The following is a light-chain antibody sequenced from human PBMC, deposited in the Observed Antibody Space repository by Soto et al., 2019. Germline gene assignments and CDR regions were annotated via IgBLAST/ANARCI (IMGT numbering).Light chain of an antibody. Sequence: EIVLTQSPATLSVSPGERATLSCRASQSVNTNLAWYRQKPGQAPRLLIKGASTRATGIPARFSGSGSGTELTQTMRRLQSEDFAVYYWKQDKKWRRMSTFDQGTKV. CDR2: GAS. J-gene: IGKJ1*01. CDR1: QSVNTN. V-gene: IGKV3-15*01. CDR3: KQDKKWRRMST.